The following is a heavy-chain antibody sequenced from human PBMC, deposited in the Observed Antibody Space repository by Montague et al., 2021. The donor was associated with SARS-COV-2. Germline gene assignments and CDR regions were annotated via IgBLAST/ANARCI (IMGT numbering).Heavy chain of an antibody. CDR2: ISHIEST. CDR3: AGEAPFAYGLDV. Sequence: SETLSLTCTVSGGSISNYYWGWVRQPPGKGLEWIGIISHIESTNYNPSRESRVSISIDTSTSQFSLWVRSVTAADTAVYYCAGEAPFAYGLDVWGQGTTVTVSS. V-gene: IGHV4-59*08. J-gene: IGHJ6*02. CDR1: GGSISNYY. D-gene: IGHD3-10*01.